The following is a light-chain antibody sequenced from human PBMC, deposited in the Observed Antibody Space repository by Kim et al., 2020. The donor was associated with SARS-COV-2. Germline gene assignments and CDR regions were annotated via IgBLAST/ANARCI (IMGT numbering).Light chain of an antibody. V-gene: IGKV2-30*02. Sequence: ASIECRWSQRLVHSDGNNYLSWFQQRPGHSPRRLIYKASNRDSGVPDRFSGSGSGTDFTLKISRVEAEDVGVYYCMQSTQWPGTFGGGTKVDIK. CDR2: KAS. J-gene: IGKJ4*01. CDR3: MQSTQWPGT. CDR1: QRLVHSDGNNY.